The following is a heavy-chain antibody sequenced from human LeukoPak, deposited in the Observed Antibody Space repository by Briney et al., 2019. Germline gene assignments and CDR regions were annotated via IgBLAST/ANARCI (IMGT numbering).Heavy chain of an antibody. D-gene: IGHD3-22*01. CDR3: ARGAVYSGYYYVRPNNWFDP. CDR2: INPSGGST. J-gene: IGHJ5*02. V-gene: IGHV1-46*01. Sequence: ASVNVSCKASGYTFTRYYMLRVRQAPGHRLEGMGIINPSGGSTSYAQKFQRRVTMTRDTSTSTGYMELSSRRSEDTAVYYCARGAVYSGYYYVRPNNWFDPWGQGTLVTVSS. CDR1: GYTFTRYY.